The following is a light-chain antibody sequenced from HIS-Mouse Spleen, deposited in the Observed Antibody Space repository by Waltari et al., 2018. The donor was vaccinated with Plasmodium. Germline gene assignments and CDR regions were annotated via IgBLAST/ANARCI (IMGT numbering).Light chain of an antibody. CDR3: CSYAGSSTYV. J-gene: IGLJ1*01. CDR1: SSDVGSYNL. CDR2: EGS. V-gene: IGLV2-23*01. Sequence: QSALTQPASVSGSPGQSITISCTGTSSDVGSYNLVSWYQQHPGTAPKLMIYEGSTRPSGVSNRFAGSKSGNTASLTISGLQAEDEADYYCCSYAGSSTYVFGTGTKVTVL.